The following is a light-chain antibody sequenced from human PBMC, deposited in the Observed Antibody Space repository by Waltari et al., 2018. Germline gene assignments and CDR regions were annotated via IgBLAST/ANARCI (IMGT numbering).Light chain of an antibody. CDR3: QHYNSYSPMYT. V-gene: IGKV1-5*03. J-gene: IGKJ2*01. CDR2: EAS. CDR1: QDITNW. Sequence: DIQMTQSPSTLSAYVGDKVTITCRASQDITNWLAWYQQKPGKAPNLLIYEASSLQSGVPSRFSGSGSGTEFTLTISSLQPDDFATYYCQHYNSYSPMYTFGQGTKLEIK.